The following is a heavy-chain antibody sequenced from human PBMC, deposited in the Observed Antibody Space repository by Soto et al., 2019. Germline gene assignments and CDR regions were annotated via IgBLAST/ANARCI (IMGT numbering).Heavy chain of an antibody. CDR3: ARGIYIVGATHDAFDI. V-gene: IGHV1-46*01. J-gene: IGHJ3*02. CDR1: AYTFTSYY. Sequence: ASVKVSCKASAYTFTSYYMHSVRHAPGQGLEWMGIINPSGGSTSYAQKLQGRVTMTRDTSTSTVYLELSSLRAEDTAVYYCARGIYIVGATHDAFDIWGQGTMVTVSS. D-gene: IGHD1-26*01. CDR2: INPSGGST.